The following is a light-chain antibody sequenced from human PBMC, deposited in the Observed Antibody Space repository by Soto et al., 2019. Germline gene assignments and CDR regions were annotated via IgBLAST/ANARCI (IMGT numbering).Light chain of an antibody. V-gene: IGKV3-11*01. CDR1: RSVSSY. CDR2: DAS. CDR3: QQRTNWPSST. Sequence: SPATLSLSPGERDTLSCRASRSVSSYLAWYQQKPGQTPRLLIHDASNRATGIPVMFSGSGSGTDFTLTISSLEPEDFAVYYCQQRTNWPSSTFGQGTRLEI. J-gene: IGKJ5*01.